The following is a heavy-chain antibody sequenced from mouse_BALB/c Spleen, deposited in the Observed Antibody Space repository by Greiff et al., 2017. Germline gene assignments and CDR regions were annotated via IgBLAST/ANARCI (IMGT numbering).Heavy chain of an antibody. CDR2: IRLTSNNYAT. V-gene: IGHV6-6*02. J-gene: IGHJ4*01. Sequence: EVQLQESGGDLVQPGGSMKLSCIASGFTFSNYWMNWVRQSPEKGLAWVAEIRLTSNNYATHYAESVKGRFTISRDDSKSSVHLQMNNLRAEDTGIYYCTREAGYAMDYWGQGTSVTVSS. D-gene: IGHD3-2*02. CDR1: GFTFSNYW. CDR3: TREAGYAMDY.